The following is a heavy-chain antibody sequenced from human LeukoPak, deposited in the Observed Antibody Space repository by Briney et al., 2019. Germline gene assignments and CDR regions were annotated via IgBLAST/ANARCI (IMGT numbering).Heavy chain of an antibody. CDR2: IWDDGSNK. J-gene: IGHJ3*02. D-gene: IGHD3-10*01. CDR3: ARDGNFGYDAFDI. V-gene: IGHV3-33*01. CDR1: GFTFSSYG. Sequence: GGPLRLPWPAPGFTFSSYGWHWVGQAPAKGREGVAVIWDDGSNKYYADSVKGRFTISRDNSKNTLYLQVNSLRAEDTAVYYCARDGNFGYDAFDIWGQGTMVTVSS.